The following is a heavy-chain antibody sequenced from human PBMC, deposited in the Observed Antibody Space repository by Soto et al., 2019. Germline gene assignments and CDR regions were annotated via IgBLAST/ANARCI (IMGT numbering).Heavy chain of an antibody. CDR3: ARGTWNRGSPATYYYYYYMDV. CDR2: IYYSGST. V-gene: IGHV4-39*07. CDR1: GGSISSSSYY. Sequence: SETLSLTCTVSGGSISSSSYYWGWIRQPPGKGLEWIGSIYYSGSTNYNPSLKSRVTISVDTSKNQFSLKLSSVTAADTAVYYCARGTWNRGSPATYYYYYYMDVWGKGTTVTVSS. D-gene: IGHD1-1*01. J-gene: IGHJ6*03.